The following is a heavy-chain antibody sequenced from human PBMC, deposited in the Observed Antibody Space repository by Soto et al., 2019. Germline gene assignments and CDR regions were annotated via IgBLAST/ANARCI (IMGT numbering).Heavy chain of an antibody. CDR2: INGGTGQP. V-gene: IGHV1-3*01. J-gene: IGHJ6*02. D-gene: IGHD1-1*01. Sequence: QVQVVQSGAEVKKPGASEKISCKASGYTFSTHAMHWVRQAPGQSLEWTGWINGGTGQPKHSHRFQDRVPIPRDTSASTAYMEVSSQRSEDTAGDDWARGKGMEENYYYDGLDSWGQETTGTVSS. CDR3: ARGKGMEENYYYDGLDS. CDR1: GYTFSTHA.